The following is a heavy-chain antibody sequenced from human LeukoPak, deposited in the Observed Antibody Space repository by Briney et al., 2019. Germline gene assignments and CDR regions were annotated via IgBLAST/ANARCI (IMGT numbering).Heavy chain of an antibody. J-gene: IGHJ5*02. V-gene: IGHV4-34*01. CDR3: ARARRGGYSKYNWFDP. D-gene: IGHD5-12*01. CDR1: GGSFSGYY. Sequence: SETLSLTCAVYGGSFSGYYWSWIRQPPGKGLEWIGEINHSGSTNYNPSLKSRVTISVDTSKNQFSLKLSSVTAADTAVYYCARARRGGYSKYNWFDPWGQGTLVTVSS. CDR2: INHSGST.